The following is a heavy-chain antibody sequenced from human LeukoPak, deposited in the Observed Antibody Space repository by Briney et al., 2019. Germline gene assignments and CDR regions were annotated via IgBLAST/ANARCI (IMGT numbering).Heavy chain of an antibody. CDR3: AKAVSDYDILTGYRDY. CDR2: IWYGGSNT. V-gene: IGHV3-30*02. J-gene: IGHJ4*02. Sequence: GGSLRLSCAASGFTFSTYGMHWVRQAPGKGLEWVAVIWYGGSNTYYADSVKGRFTISRDNSKSTLYLQMNSLRAEDTAVYYCAKAVSDYDILTGYRDYWGQGTLVTVSS. D-gene: IGHD3-9*01. CDR1: GFTFSTYG.